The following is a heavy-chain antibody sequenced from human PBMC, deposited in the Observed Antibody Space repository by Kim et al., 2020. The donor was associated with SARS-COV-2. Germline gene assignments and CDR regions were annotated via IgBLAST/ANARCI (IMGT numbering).Heavy chain of an antibody. Sequence: GGSLRLSCAASGFTFSSYAMSWVRQAPGKGLEWVSAISGSGGSTYYADSVKGRFTISRDNSKNTLYLQMNSLRAEDTAVYYCAKDLRRLWFGELNWFDPWGQGTLVTVSS. V-gene: IGHV3-23*01. CDR1: GFTFSSYA. CDR2: ISGSGGST. D-gene: IGHD3-10*01. CDR3: AKDLRRLWFGELNWFDP. J-gene: IGHJ5*02.